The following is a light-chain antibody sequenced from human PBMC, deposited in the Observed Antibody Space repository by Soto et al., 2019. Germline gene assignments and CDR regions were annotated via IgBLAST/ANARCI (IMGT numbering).Light chain of an antibody. CDR3: SSYTGSSTRVV. CDR1: SSDVGGYNY. CDR2: DVS. V-gene: IGLV2-14*03. J-gene: IGLJ2*01. Sequence: QSALTQPASVSGSPGQSITISCTGTSSDVGGYNYVSWYQQHPGKAPKLMIYDVSNRPSGVSDRFSGSKSGNTASLSISGLQAEDEADYYCSSYTGSSTRVVFGGGTKRTVL.